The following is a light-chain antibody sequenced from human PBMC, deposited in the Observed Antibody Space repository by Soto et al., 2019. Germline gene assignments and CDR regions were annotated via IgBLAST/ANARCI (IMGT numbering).Light chain of an antibody. CDR2: DVN. Sequence: QSVLTQPRSVSGSPGQSVTISCTGTSSDVGSYNYVSWYQQHPGKAPKLMIYDVNKRPSGVPDRFSGSKSGNTASLTISGLQAEDEADYHCCSYAGSYTFVFGGGTKLTVL. V-gene: IGLV2-11*01. CDR1: SSDVGSYNY. J-gene: IGLJ2*01. CDR3: CSYAGSYTFV.